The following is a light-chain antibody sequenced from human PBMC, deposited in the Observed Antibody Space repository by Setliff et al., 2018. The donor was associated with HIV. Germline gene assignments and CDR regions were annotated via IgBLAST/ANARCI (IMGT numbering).Light chain of an antibody. CDR3: SSYTASSTLV. Sequence: TLTQPASVSGSPGQSITISCTGSSSDVGGYNYVSWYQQHPGKAPKLMIYDVSQRPSGVSDRFSGSKSGITASLTISGLQPEDESDYYCSSYTASSTLVFGGGTKVTVL. V-gene: IGLV2-14*03. J-gene: IGLJ3*02. CDR2: DVS. CDR1: SSDVGGYNY.